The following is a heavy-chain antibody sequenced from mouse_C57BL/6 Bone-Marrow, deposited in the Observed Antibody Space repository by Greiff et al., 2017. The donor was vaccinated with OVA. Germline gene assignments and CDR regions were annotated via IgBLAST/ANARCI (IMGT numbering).Heavy chain of an antibody. J-gene: IGHJ4*01. V-gene: IGHV5-4*01. CDR1: GFTFSSYA. Sequence: EVHLVESGGGLVKPGGSLKLSCAASGFTFSSYAMSWVRQTPEKRLEWVATISDGGSYTYYPDNVKGRFTISRDNAKNNLYLQMSHLKSEDTAMYYCAREGIYYDYGYAMDYWGQGTSVTVSS. D-gene: IGHD2-4*01. CDR3: AREGIYYDYGYAMDY. CDR2: ISDGGSYT.